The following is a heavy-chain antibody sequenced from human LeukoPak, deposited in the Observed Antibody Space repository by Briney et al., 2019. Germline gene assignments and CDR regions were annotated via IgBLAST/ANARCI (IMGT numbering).Heavy chain of an antibody. Sequence: SETLRLTCTVSGGSISSSSYYWGWIRQPPGKGLEWIGSMYYSGAAYFNPSLKSRVTISVDTSKNQFSLKLISVTAADTAVYYCARYIGGSGTYYFDHWGQGTLVTVSS. CDR3: ARYIGGSGTYYFDH. V-gene: IGHV4-39*01. J-gene: IGHJ4*02. D-gene: IGHD1-26*01. CDR1: GGSISSSSYY. CDR2: MYYSGAA.